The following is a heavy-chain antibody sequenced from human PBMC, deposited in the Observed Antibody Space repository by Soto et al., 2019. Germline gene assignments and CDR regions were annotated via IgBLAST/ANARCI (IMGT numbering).Heavy chain of an antibody. CDR1: GFSLSTSGVG. Sequence: QITLKESGPTLVKPTQTLTLTCTFSGFSLSTSGVGVGWIRQPPGKALEWLALIYWDDDKRYSPSLKSRLTITKDTSKNRVVLTMTNMDPVDTATYYCARADYGDIVFEYWGQGTLVTVSS. CDR3: ARADYGDIVFEY. J-gene: IGHJ4*02. CDR2: IYWDDDK. V-gene: IGHV2-5*02. D-gene: IGHD4-17*01.